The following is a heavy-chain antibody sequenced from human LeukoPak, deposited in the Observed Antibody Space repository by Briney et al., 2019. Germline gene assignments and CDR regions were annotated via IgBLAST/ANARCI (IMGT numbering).Heavy chain of an antibody. CDR3: GSTGPYPTWSDY. J-gene: IGHJ4*02. Sequence: GGSLRLSCAASGFTFSSYSMNWVRQAPGKGLEWVSSISSSSSYIYYADSVKGRFTISRDNSKNTLYLQMNSLRAEDTAVYYCGSTGPYPTWSDYWGQGTLVTVSS. CDR1: GFTFSSYS. V-gene: IGHV3-21*04. D-gene: IGHD2-15*01. CDR2: ISSSSSYI.